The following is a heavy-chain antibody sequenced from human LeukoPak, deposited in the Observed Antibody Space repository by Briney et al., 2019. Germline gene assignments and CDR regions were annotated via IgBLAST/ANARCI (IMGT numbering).Heavy chain of an antibody. Sequence: GGSLRLSCAASGFTFSSYGMHWVRQAPGKGLEWVAVISYDGSNKYYADSVKGRFTISRDNSKNTLYLQMNSLRAEDTAVYYCAKDAHSSSWYKPTNWFDPWGQGTLVTVSS. CDR3: AKDAHSSSWYKPTNWFDP. CDR2: ISYDGSNK. D-gene: IGHD6-13*01. V-gene: IGHV3-30*18. CDR1: GFTFSSYG. J-gene: IGHJ5*02.